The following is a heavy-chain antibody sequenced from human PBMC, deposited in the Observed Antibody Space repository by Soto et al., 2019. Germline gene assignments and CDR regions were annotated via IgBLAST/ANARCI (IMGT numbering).Heavy chain of an antibody. CDR3: ANGYDYYSGYYFDY. CDR1: GFTFSSYA. V-gene: IGHV3-23*01. CDR2: ISGSGGST. J-gene: IGHJ4*02. Sequence: PGGSLRLSCAASGFTFSSYAMSWVRQAPGKGLEWVSAISGSGGSTYYADSVKGRFTISRDNSKNTLYLQMNSLRAEDTAVYYCANGYDYYSGYYFDYWGQGTLVTVSS. D-gene: IGHD3-16*01.